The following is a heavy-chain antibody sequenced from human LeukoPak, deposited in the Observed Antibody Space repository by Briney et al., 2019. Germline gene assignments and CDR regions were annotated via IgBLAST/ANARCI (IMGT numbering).Heavy chain of an antibody. V-gene: IGHV3-23*01. Sequence: GGSLRLSCAASGFSFHNFAMNWVRQAPGKGLEWVATVGSSGGMTNYADCVKGRFTISRDNSNYTLYLQMSSLRVEDTAVYFCAKDLQSVYSSGWLHHYFDSWGPGTLVIVSS. CDR2: VGSSGGMT. CDR3: AKDLQSVYSSGWLHHYFDS. J-gene: IGHJ4*02. CDR1: GFSFHNFA. D-gene: IGHD6-19*01.